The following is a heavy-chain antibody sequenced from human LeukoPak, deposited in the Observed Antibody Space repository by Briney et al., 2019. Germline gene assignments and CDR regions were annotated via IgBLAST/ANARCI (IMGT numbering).Heavy chain of an antibody. J-gene: IGHJ4*02. D-gene: IGHD2-15*01. CDR1: GYTLTELS. CDR3: ATDGRCSGGSCYSLSY. Sequence: ASVKVSCKVSGYTLTELSMHWVRQAPGKGLEWMGGFDPEDGETIYAQKFQGRVTMTEDTSTDTAYMELSSLRSEDTAVYYCATDGRCSGGSCYSLSYWGQGTLVTVSS. CDR2: FDPEDGET. V-gene: IGHV1-24*01.